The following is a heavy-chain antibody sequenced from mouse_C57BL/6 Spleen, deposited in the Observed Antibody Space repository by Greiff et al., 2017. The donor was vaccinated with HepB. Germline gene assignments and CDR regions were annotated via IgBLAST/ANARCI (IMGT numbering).Heavy chain of an antibody. Sequence: QVQLQQPGAELVMPGASVKLSCKASGYTFTSYWMHWVKQRPGQGLEWIGEIDPSDSYTNYNQKFKGKSTLTVDKSSSTAYMQLSSLTSEDSAVYYCARAQLLYYAMDYWGQGTSVTVSS. CDR1: GYTFTSYW. J-gene: IGHJ4*01. CDR3: ARAQLLYYAMDY. D-gene: IGHD2-12*01. CDR2: IDPSDSYT. V-gene: IGHV1-69*01.